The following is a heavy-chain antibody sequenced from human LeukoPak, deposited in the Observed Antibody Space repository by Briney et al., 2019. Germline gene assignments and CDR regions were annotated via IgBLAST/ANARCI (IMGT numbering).Heavy chain of an antibody. CDR1: GYTGIELS. V-gene: IGHV1-24*01. Sequence: ASVKVSCKLSGYTGIELSMNWVRQAPGKGLEWLGGFVPEDAETVYAQKFQGRVTMTEDTSTDTAYMELSRLTSEDTAVYYCATHTIVGVVTYGFPIWGRGTLVTVS. D-gene: IGHD3-3*01. CDR3: ATHTIVGVVTYGFPI. CDR2: FVPEDAET. J-gene: IGHJ3*02.